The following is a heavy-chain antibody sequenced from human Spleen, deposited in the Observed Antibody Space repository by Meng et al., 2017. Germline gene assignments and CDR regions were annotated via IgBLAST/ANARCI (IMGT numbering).Heavy chain of an antibody. V-gene: IGHV4-34*01. D-gene: IGHD4-11*01. Sequence: QLRQLGDGLLKHSEPLSLSSVSSGGSYSDYYWSWIRQPPGKGLEWIGEINHSGSTNYNPSLDSRATISVDTSQNNLSLKLSSVTAADSAVYYCARGPTTMAHDFDYWGQGTLVTVAS. J-gene: IGHJ4*02. CDR3: ARGPTTMAHDFDY. CDR1: GGSYSDYY. CDR2: INHSGST.